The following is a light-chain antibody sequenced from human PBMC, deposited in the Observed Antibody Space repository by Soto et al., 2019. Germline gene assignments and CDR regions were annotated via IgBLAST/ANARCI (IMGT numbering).Light chain of an antibody. CDR1: QSVSKY. J-gene: IGKJ5*01. CDR2: DAS. Sequence: EIVLTQSPATLSLSPGERATLSCRANQSVSKYLAWYQQRPGQAPRLLIYDASTRSTGIPARFSGSGSGTDFPLTISSLEPEDFAVYYCQQRSNWFVTFGQGTRLETK. CDR3: QQRSNWFVT. V-gene: IGKV3-11*01.